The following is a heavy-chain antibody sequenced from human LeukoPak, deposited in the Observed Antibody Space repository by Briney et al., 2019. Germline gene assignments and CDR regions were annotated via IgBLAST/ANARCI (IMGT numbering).Heavy chain of an antibody. CDR3: ARADCDSSGCHTVSY. V-gene: IGHV3-64*02. J-gene: IGHJ4*02. D-gene: IGHD2-2*02. CDR2: IDSIGDST. CDR1: GFTFNSYA. Sequence: GGSLRLSCAASGFTFNSYAMQWVRQAPGKGLEYVSVIDSIGDSTYYADSVRGRFTISRDNSKNTVHLQMDSLRAEDMAVYYCARADCDSSGCHTVSYWGQGTLVTVSS.